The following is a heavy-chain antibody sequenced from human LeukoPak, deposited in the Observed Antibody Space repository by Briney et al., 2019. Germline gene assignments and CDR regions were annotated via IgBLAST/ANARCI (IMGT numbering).Heavy chain of an antibody. J-gene: IGHJ4*02. CDR1: GFTFSSYG. CDR2: IQYDGSNK. Sequence: GGSLRLSCAASGFTFSSYGMHWVRQAPGKGLEWVAFIQYDGSNKYYADSVKGRFTISGDNSKNTLYLQMNSLRAEDTAVYYCAKSDSGYSYGSWGQGTLVTVSS. CDR3: AKSDSGYSYGS. V-gene: IGHV3-30*02. D-gene: IGHD5-18*01.